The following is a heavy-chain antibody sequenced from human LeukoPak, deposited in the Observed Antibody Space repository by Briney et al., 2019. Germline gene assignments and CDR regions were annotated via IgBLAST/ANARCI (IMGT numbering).Heavy chain of an antibody. D-gene: IGHD2-8*01. J-gene: IGHJ6*03. CDR1: GYTFTSYG. Sequence: GASVKVSCKASGYTFTSYGISWVRQAPGQGLEWMGWISAYNGNTNYAQKLQGRVTMTTDTSTSTAYMELRSLRSDDTAVYYCASHCTNDICYKGYYMDVWGKGTTVTVSS. V-gene: IGHV1-18*01. CDR3: ASHCTNDICYKGYYMDV. CDR2: ISAYNGNT.